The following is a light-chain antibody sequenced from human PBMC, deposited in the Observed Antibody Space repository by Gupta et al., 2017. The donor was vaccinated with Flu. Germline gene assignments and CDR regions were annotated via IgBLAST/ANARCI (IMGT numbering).Light chain of an antibody. V-gene: IGKV1-39*01. J-gene: IGKJ2*01. CDR1: QSITNY. CDR2: TAS. Sequence: PSSLSASVGDRVTITCRAGQSITNYLNWYQQKPGRAPELLIYTASTLQSGVPSRFSGSGSGTDFTLTISRLQPEDFATYYCQQSDNTPYTFGQGTKLEI. CDR3: QQSDNTPYT.